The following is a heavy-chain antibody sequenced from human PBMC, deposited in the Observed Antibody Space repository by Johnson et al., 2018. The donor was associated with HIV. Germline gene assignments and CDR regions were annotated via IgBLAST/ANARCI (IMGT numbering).Heavy chain of an antibody. CDR3: ARDRRYYGSSGYYHDAFDI. Sequence: VQLVESGGGLVQPGGSLRLSCAASGFTVNSNYINWVRQAPGKGLECVSGIYSGGRTYYADSVKGSFTISRDNSKNTLYLQMNSLRAEDTAVYFCARDRRYYGSSGYYHDAFDIWGQGTMVTVSS. CDR1: GFTVNSNY. J-gene: IGHJ3*02. D-gene: IGHD3-22*01. V-gene: IGHV3-66*01. CDR2: IYSGGRT.